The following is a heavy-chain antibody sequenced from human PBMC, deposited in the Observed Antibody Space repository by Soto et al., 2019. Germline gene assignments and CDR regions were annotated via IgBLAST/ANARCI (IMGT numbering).Heavy chain of an antibody. CDR3: AAYYYDSSGYSPIAY. J-gene: IGHJ4*02. CDR1: GGSISSSSYY. V-gene: IGHV4-39*01. CDR2: IYYSGST. D-gene: IGHD3-22*01. Sequence: PSETLSLTCTVSGGSISSSSYYWGWIRQPPGKGLEWIGSIYYSGSTYYNTSLKSRVTISVDTSKNQFSLKLSSVTAADTAVYFCAAYYYDSSGYSPIAYWGQGTLVTVSS.